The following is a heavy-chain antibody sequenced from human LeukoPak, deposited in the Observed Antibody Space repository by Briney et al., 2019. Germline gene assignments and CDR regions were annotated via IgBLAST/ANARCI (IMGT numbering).Heavy chain of an antibody. D-gene: IGHD6-13*01. CDR1: GGTFSSYA. Sequence: GASVTVSCTASGGTFSSYAISWVRQAPGQGLEWMGGIIPIFGTANYAQKFQGRVTITADESTSTAYMELSSLRSEDTAVYYCARVYSSSWYFPPSYYYYGMDVWGQGTTVTVSS. J-gene: IGHJ6*02. CDR2: IIPIFGTA. V-gene: IGHV1-69*13. CDR3: ARVYSSSWYFPPSYYYYGMDV.